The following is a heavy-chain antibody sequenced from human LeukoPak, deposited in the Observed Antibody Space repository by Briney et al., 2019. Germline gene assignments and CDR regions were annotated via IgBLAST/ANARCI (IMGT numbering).Heavy chain of an antibody. V-gene: IGHV4-59*12. CDR2: IYYSGST. D-gene: IGHD3-10*01. Sequence: PSETLSLTCTVSGGSISSYYWSWIRQPPGKGLEWIGYIYYSGSTNYNPSLKSRVTISVDTSKNQFSLKLSSVTAADTAVYYCARGGRRSYYFDYWGQGTLVTVSS. CDR1: GGSISSYY. CDR3: ARGGRRSYYFDY. J-gene: IGHJ4*02.